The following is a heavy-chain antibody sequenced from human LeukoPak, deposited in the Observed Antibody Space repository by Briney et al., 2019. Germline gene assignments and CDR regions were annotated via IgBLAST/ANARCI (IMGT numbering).Heavy chain of an antibody. CDR2: ISGSGGST. CDR3: ANPSPVGTAIDY. D-gene: IGHD5-18*01. V-gene: IGHV3-23*01. CDR1: GFTFNTYT. Sequence: GGSLRLSCAASGFTFNTYTMNWVRQAPGKGLEWVSYISGSGGSTYYADSVKGRFTISRDNSKNTLYLQMNSLRAEDTAVYYCANPSPVGTAIDYWGQGTLVTVSS. J-gene: IGHJ4*02.